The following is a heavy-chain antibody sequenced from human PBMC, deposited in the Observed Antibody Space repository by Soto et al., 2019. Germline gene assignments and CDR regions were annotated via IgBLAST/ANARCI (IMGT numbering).Heavy chain of an antibody. CDR1: GFTFSSYA. V-gene: IGHV3-64D*06. Sequence: PGGSLRLSCSASGFTFSSYAMHWVRQAPGKGLEYVSAISSNGGSTYYADSVKGRFTISRDNSKNTLYLQMSSLRAEDTAVYYCVNFGDRADIVATIPFDYWGQGTLVTVSS. CDR2: ISSNGGST. CDR3: VNFGDRADIVATIPFDY. J-gene: IGHJ4*02. D-gene: IGHD5-12*01.